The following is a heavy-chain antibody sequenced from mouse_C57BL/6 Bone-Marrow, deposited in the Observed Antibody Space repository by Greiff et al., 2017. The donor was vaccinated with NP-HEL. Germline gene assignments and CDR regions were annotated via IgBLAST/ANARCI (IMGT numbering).Heavy chain of an antibody. CDR1: GYTFTSYW. Sequence: QVHLKQPGAELVKPGASVKMSCKASGYTFTSYWITWVKQRPGQGLEWIGDIYPGSGSTNYNEKFKSKATLTVDTSSSTAYMQLSSLTAEDSAVYYCARHYDCLYYFDYWGQGTTLTVSS. CDR3: ARHYDCLYYFDY. CDR2: IYPGSGST. D-gene: IGHD2-4*01. V-gene: IGHV1-55*01. J-gene: IGHJ2*01.